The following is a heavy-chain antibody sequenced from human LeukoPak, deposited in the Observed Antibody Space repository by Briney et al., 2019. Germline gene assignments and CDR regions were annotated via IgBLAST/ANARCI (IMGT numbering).Heavy chain of an antibody. CDR2: ISSSDSYI. V-gene: IGHV3-21*03. CDR1: GFTFSTYT. CDR3: AKDHGSSDWYYFDY. D-gene: IGHD6-13*01. Sequence: GGSLRLSCAASGFTFSTYTMNWVRQTPGKGLEWVSSISSSDSYIYYADSVKGRFTISRDNSKNTLYLQMNTLRADDTAVYYCAKDHGSSDWYYFDYWGQGTLVTISS. J-gene: IGHJ4*02.